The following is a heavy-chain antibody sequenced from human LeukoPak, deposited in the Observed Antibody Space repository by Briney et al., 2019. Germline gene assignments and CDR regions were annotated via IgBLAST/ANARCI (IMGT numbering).Heavy chain of an antibody. Sequence: GGSLRLSCAASGFTFSSYAMHWVRQAPGKGLEWVAVISYDGSNKYYADSVKGRFTISRDTSKNTLYLQMSSLRVEDTAVYYCARGITAGDFWGQGTLVIVSS. CDR3: ARGITAGDF. J-gene: IGHJ4*02. CDR2: ISYDGSNK. D-gene: IGHD2-8*02. CDR1: GFTFSSYA. V-gene: IGHV3-30-3*01.